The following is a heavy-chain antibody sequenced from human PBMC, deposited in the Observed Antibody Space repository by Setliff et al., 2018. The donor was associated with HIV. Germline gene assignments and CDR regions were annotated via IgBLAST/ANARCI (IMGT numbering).Heavy chain of an antibody. Sequence: PSETLSLTCNVSGGSMASYQWGWIRQPPGKGLEWIGDIYYSGSTNYNPSLKSRVTISVDTSKNQFSLKLSSVTAADTAVYYCARGYYNFWSGYPPLDYWGQGTLVTVSS. J-gene: IGHJ4*02. D-gene: IGHD3-3*01. CDR3: ARGYYNFWSGYPPLDY. CDR2: IYYSGST. V-gene: IGHV4-59*01. CDR1: GGSMASYQ.